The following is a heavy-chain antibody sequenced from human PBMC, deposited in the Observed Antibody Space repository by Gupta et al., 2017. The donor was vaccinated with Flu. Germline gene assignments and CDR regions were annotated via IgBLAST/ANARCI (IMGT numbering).Heavy chain of an antibody. CDR3: ARHNKETAGFDY. Sequence: QLQLQESGPGLVKPSETLSLTCTVFGGSVRRGGYYWVWLRQPPGKGLEWIGSIYYSGSTYYNPSLESRVTISVDTSKNQFSLKLSSMTTADTAVYYCARHNKETAGFDYWGQGTLVTVSS. CDR2: IYYSGST. J-gene: IGHJ4*02. D-gene: IGHD1/OR15-1a*01. V-gene: IGHV4-39*01. CDR1: GGSVRRGGYY.